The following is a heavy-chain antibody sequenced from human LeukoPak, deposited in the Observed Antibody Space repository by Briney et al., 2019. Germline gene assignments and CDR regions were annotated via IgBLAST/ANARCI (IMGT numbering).Heavy chain of an antibody. D-gene: IGHD4-23*01. CDR2: ISRGTGST. Sequence: QAGGSLRLSCAASGFTFSISAMSWVRQAPGKGLEWVSTISRGTGSTYYADSVKGRFTISRDNSKNTLYLQMNSLRAEDTAVYYCAKGGGNGPFDYWGQGTLVTVSS. CDR1: GFTFSISA. V-gene: IGHV3-23*01. CDR3: AKGGGNGPFDY. J-gene: IGHJ4*02.